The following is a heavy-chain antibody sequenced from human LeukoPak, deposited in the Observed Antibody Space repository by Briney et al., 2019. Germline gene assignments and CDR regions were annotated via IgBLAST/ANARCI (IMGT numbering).Heavy chain of an antibody. CDR3: ARDYYDFWSGSPYYFDY. D-gene: IGHD3-3*01. J-gene: IGHJ4*02. CDR1: GYTFTSYG. CDR2: ISAYSGNT. Sequence: ASVKVSCKASGYTFTSYGISWVRQAPGQGLEWMGWISAYSGNTNYAQKLQGRVTMTTDTSTSTAYMELRSLRSDDTAVYYCARDYYDFWSGSPYYFDYWGQGTLVTVSS. V-gene: IGHV1-18*01.